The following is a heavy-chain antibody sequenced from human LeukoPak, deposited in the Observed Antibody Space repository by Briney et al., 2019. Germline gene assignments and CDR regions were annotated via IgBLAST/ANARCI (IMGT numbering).Heavy chain of an antibody. CDR3: ARRRLLRFLDN. CDR2: MYYSGSST. Sequence: SETLSLTCTVSGGSINSDYWSWVRQPPGKGLEWIGYMYYSGSSTNYNPSLKSRVTISVDRSKNQFSLKLSSVTAADTAVYYCARRRLLRFLDNWGQGTLVTVSS. J-gene: IGHJ4*02. D-gene: IGHD3-3*01. V-gene: IGHV4-59*08. CDR1: GGSINSDY.